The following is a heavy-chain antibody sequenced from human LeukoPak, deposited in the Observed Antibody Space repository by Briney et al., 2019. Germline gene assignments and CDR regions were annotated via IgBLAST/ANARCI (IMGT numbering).Heavy chain of an antibody. J-gene: IGHJ6*03. CDR2: ISSSGTTI. Sequence: PGGSLRLSCAASGFTFSSYAMSWARQAPGKGLEWVSYISSSGTTIYYADSVKGRFTISRDNAKNSLFLQMNSLRAEDTAVYYCARVLRYCSGGNCYSGGLGYMDVWGKGTTVTISS. D-gene: IGHD2-15*01. CDR3: ARVLRYCSGGNCYSGGLGYMDV. CDR1: GFTFSSYA. V-gene: IGHV3-48*04.